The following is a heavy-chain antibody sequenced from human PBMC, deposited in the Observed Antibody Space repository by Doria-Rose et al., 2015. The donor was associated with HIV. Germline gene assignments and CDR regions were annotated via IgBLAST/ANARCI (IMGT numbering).Heavy chain of an antibody. V-gene: IGHV3-20*03. J-gene: IGHJ5*02. CDR2: INWNGGST. CDR3: AREVRSTIDARGNWFDP. Sequence: INWNGGSTGYADSVTGRFTISRDNAKNPLYLQMNNLRAEDTALYYCAREVRSTIDARGNWFDPWGQGTLVTVSA. D-gene: IGHD6-6*01.